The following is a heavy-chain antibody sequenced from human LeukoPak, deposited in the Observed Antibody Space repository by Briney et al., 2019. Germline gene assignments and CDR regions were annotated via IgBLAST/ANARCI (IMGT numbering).Heavy chain of an antibody. Sequence: SETLSLTCTVSGGSISSSGSYWAWIRQPPGKGLEWIVSIYDSGSTYYNPSLKSRVTMSVDTSMNQFSLKLSSVTAADTAVYYCARQYYSSGIEGYWGQGTLVTVSS. J-gene: IGHJ4*02. CDR3: ARQYYSSGIEGY. CDR2: IYDSGST. V-gene: IGHV4-39*01. CDR1: GGSISSSGSY. D-gene: IGHD6-19*01.